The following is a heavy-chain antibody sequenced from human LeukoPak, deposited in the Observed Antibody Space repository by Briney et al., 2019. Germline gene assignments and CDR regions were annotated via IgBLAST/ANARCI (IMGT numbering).Heavy chain of an antibody. V-gene: IGHV3-11*01. CDR1: GFTFSDFY. J-gene: IGHJ4*02. D-gene: IGHD5-12*01. Sequence: GGSLRHSCAASGFTFSDFYMSWIRQAPGKGLEWVSYITSAGRAIYYADSVQGRFTISRDNARNSLYLQMNGLRAEDTAVYYCASDIVGTSGVFWGQGPRLTVSS. CDR2: ITSAGRAI. CDR3: ASDIVGTSGVF.